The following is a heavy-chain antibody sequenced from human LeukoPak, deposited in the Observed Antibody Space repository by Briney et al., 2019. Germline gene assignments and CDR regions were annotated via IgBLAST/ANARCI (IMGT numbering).Heavy chain of an antibody. J-gene: IGHJ4*02. V-gene: IGHV4-39*07. Sequence: PSQTLSLTCTVSGGSINSGIYYWSWIRQPPGKGLEWIGEINHSGSTNYNPSLKSRVTISVDTSKNQFSLKLSSVTAADTAVYYCARSRIQLWTVRGYFDYWGQGTLVTVSS. D-gene: IGHD5-18*01. CDR2: INHSGST. CDR3: ARSRIQLWTVRGYFDY. CDR1: GGSINSGIYY.